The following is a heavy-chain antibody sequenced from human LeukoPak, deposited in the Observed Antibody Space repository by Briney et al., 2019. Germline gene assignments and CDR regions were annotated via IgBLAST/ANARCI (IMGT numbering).Heavy chain of an antibody. CDR2: IKTYNGNT. CDR1: GYTFTSYG. J-gene: IGHJ5*02. Sequence: EASVKVSCKASGYTFTSYGISWVRQAPGHGLEWMGWIKTYNGNTNYAQKFQGRVTLTTDTSTRTAYMELGSLTSDDTAVYYCAREGNTWLDPWGQGALVTVSS. V-gene: IGHV1-18*01. CDR3: AREGNTWLDP.